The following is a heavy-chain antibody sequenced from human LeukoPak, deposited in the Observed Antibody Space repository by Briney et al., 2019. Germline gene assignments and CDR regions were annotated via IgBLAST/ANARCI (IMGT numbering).Heavy chain of an antibody. D-gene: IGHD1-1*01. J-gene: IGHJ5*02. Sequence: SGTLSLTRAVYGGSFNGYYWSWIRQPPGKGLEWIGEINYSGSTNYNPSLKSRVTISVDTSKNQFSLKLSSVTAADTAVYYCATSSQLGSYNWFDPWGQGTLVTVSS. CDR2: INYSGST. V-gene: IGHV4-34*01. CDR3: ATSSQLGSYNWFDP. CDR1: GGSFNGYY.